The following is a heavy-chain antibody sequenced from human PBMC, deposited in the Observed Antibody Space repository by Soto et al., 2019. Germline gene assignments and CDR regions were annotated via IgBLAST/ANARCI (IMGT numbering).Heavy chain of an antibody. CDR1: GGTFSSYA. Sequence: SVKVSCKASGGTFSSYAISWVRQAPGQGLEWMGGIIPIFGTANYAQKFQGRVTITADESTSTAYMELSSLRSEDTAVYYCARSVVVVAATPSAFDIWGQGTMVTVSS. J-gene: IGHJ3*02. D-gene: IGHD2-15*01. CDR3: ARSVVVVAATPSAFDI. CDR2: IIPIFGTA. V-gene: IGHV1-69*13.